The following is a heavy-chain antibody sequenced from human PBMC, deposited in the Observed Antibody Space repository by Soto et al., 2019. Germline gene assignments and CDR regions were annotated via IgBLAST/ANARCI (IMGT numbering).Heavy chain of an antibody. V-gene: IGHV4-59*01. CDR3: ARLPYADYGDIFAP. J-gene: IGHJ5*02. CDR1: GGSISGYY. CDR2: VWYDGST. Sequence: SETLSLTCTVSGGSISGYYWSWIRQPPGKGLEWIGYVWYDGSTNYNPSLKSRVTISLDTSKNQFSLKLSSVTAADTAVYYCARLPYADYGDIFAPWGQGTLVTVSS. D-gene: IGHD4-17*01.